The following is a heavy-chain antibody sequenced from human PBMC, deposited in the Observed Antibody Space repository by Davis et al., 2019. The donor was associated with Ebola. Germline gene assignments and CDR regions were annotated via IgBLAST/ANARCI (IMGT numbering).Heavy chain of an antibody. J-gene: IGHJ4*02. Sequence: PGGSLRLSCAASGFTFSSYEMNWVRQAPEKGLEWVSYISSSGSTIYYADSVKGRFTISRDNAKNSLYLQMNSLRAEDTAVYYCARKARHHYSSSSGEIDYWGQGTLVTVSS. D-gene: IGHD6-13*01. CDR2: ISSSGSTI. CDR1: GFTFSSYE. V-gene: IGHV3-48*03. CDR3: ARKARHHYSSSSGEIDY.